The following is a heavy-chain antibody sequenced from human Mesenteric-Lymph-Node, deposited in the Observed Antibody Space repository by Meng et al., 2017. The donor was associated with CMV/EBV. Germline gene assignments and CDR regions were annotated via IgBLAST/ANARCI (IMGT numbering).Heavy chain of an antibody. V-gene: IGHV1-69*01. D-gene: IGHD2-2*01. CDR3: ARTNGYCSSTSCYGNDY. CDR2: IIPIFGTA. J-gene: IGHJ4*02. CDR1: GTFSSYA. Sequence: GTFSSYAISWVRQAPGQGLEWMGGIIPIFGTANYAQKFQGRVTITAGESTSTAYMELSSLRSEDTAVYYCARTNGYCSSTSCYGNDYWGQGTLVTVSS.